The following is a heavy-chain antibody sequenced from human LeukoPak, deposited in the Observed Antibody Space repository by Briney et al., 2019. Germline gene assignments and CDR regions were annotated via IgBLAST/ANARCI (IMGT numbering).Heavy chain of an antibody. Sequence: ASVKVSCKASGYTFTGYFMHWVRQAPGQGLEWMGGIIPIFGTANYAQKFQGRVTITADESTSTAYMELSSLRSEGTAVYYCARGGLITMVRGVIRTWFDPWGQGTLVTVSS. CDR3: ARGGLITMVRGVIRTWFDP. CDR2: IIPIFGTA. J-gene: IGHJ5*02. V-gene: IGHV1-69*13. D-gene: IGHD3-10*01. CDR1: GYTFTGYF.